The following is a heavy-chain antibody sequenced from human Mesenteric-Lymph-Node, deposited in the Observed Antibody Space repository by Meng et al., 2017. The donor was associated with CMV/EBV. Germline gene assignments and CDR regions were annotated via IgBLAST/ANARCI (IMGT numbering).Heavy chain of an antibody. Sequence: SETLSLTCAVYGGSFSGNFWSWIRQPPGKGLEWIGELNLGGRPNYNPSLKSRLTISIDTSKNQFSLNLSSVTPADTAEYYCVRGAPYYYHGMDVWGQGTTVTVSS. CDR1: GGSFSGNF. CDR2: LNLGGRP. D-gene: IGHD6-6*01. J-gene: IGHJ6*02. V-gene: IGHV4-34*01. CDR3: VRGAPYYYHGMDV.